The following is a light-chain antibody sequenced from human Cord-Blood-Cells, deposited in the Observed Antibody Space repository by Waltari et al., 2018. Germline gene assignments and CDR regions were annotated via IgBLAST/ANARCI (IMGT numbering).Light chain of an antibody. Sequence: QSALTQPASVSGSPGQSITISCTGTSSDVGSYNLFSWYQQHPGTAPKLMIYEGSKRPSGVSNRVSGSKSGNTASLTISGLQAEDEADYYCCSYAGSSTFWVFGGGTKLTVL. V-gene: IGLV2-23*03. CDR2: EGS. CDR3: CSYAGSSTFWV. CDR1: SSDVGSYNL. J-gene: IGLJ3*02.